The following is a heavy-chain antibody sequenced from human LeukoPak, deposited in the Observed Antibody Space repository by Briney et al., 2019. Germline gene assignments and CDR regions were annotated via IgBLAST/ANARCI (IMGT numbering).Heavy chain of an antibody. D-gene: IGHD3-22*01. CDR1: GFTFSSYV. CDR2: ISGSGFST. CDR3: AKVRYYYDSSDYYALAAFDS. Sequence: GGSLRLSCAASGFTFSSYVMSWVRQVPGKGLEWVAGISGSGFSTYYADSVKGRFTISRDNSKNRLYLQMNSLRAEDTAVYFCAKVRYYYDSSDYYALAAFDSWGQGTMVTVSS. J-gene: IGHJ3*01. V-gene: IGHV3-23*01.